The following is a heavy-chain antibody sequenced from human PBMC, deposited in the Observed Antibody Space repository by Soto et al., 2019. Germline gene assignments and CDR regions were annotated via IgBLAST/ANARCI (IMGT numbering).Heavy chain of an antibody. V-gene: IGHV1-2*04. CDR3: ARDRREGSSSAFDI. CDR2: INPNSGGT. Sequence: ASVKVSCKASGYTFTGYYMHWVRQAPGQGLEWMGWINPNSGGTNYAQKFQGWVTMTRDTSISTAYMELSRLRSGDTAVYYCARDRREGSSSAFDIWGQGTMVTVSS. CDR1: GYTFTGYY. D-gene: IGHD6-6*01. J-gene: IGHJ3*02.